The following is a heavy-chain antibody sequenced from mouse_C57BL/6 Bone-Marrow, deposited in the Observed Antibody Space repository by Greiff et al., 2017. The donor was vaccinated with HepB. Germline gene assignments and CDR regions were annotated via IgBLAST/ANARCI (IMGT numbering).Heavy chain of an antibody. V-gene: IGHV1-82*01. Sequence: QVQLQQSGPELVKPGASVKISCKASGYEFSSSWMNWVKQRPGKGLEWIGRIYPGDGDTKYNGKCKGKATLTADKSSSTAYMQISSLTSEDSAVYFCARGGSSWFGYWGPGTLVTVSA. CDR2: IYPGDGDT. D-gene: IGHD1-1*02. J-gene: IGHJ3*01. CDR1: GYEFSSSW. CDR3: ARGGSSWFGY.